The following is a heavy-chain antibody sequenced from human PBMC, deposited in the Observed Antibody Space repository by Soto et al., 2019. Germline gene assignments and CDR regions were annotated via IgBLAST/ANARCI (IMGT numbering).Heavy chain of an antibody. J-gene: IGHJ5*02. D-gene: IGHD6-13*01. CDR1: GYTFTGYY. CDR3: ARGIAAAGANWFDP. CDR2: INHNSGGT. V-gene: IGHV1-2*02. Sequence: QVQLVQSGAEVKKPGASVKVSCKAPGYTFTGYYMHWVRQAPGQGLEWMGWINHNSGGTNYAQKFQGRVTMTRDTSISTADMELSRLRSDDTSVYYCARGIAAAGANWFDPWGLGTLVTVSS.